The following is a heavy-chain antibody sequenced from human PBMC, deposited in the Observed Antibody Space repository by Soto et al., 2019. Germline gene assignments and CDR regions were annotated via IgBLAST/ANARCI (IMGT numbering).Heavy chain of an antibody. J-gene: IGHJ4*02. V-gene: IGHV1-45*02. CDR2: IAPFSGDV. Sequence: QMQLVQSGAEVKKTGSSVTVSCQALGNTFSYRYLHWVRQAPGQALEWMGWIAPFSGDVHYAQKFQERVTLTRDRSINTAYMRMSSLRSEDTAIYFCASGGAGSGPFTWELPDHWGQGTLVTVSS. CDR3: ASGGAGSGPFTWELPDH. D-gene: IGHD1-26*01. CDR1: GNTFSYRY.